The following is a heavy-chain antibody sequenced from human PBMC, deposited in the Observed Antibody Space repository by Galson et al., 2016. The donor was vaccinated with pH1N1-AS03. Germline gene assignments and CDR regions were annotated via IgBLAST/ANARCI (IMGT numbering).Heavy chain of an antibody. CDR3: AAYGSGRRGGFVF. V-gene: IGHV1-46*01. CDR2: VDPSIGST. Sequence: SVKVSCKASGYTFSRYYMHWMRQAPGQGPEWMGVVDPSIGSTTYAQRFQGRVTMTRDTATTTAYMELSSLRSDDSAVYYCAAYGSGRRGGFVFWGQGALITVSS. CDR1: GYTFSRYY. D-gene: IGHD3-10*01. J-gene: IGHJ1*01.